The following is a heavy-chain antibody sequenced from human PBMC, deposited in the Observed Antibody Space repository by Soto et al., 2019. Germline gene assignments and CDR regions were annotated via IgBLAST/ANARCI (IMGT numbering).Heavy chain of an antibody. CDR1: GFTFSNAW. D-gene: IGHD7-27*01. CDR2: IKSKTDGGTT. J-gene: IGHJ4*02. V-gene: IGHV3-15*01. CDR3: TTANWGSVGY. Sequence: GESLKISCAASGFTFSNAWMSWVRQAPGKGLEWVGRIKSKTDGGTTDYAAPVKGRFTISRDDSKNTLYLQMNSLKTEDTAVYYCTTANWGSVGYWGQGTLVTVSS.